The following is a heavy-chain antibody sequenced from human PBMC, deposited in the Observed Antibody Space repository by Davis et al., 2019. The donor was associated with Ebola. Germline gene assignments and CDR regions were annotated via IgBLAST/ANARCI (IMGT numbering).Heavy chain of an antibody. V-gene: IGHV3-48*02. CDR2: ITGSSRTI. J-gene: IGHJ6*02. CDR3: TRDWGIAYGMDV. CDR1: GFTFRTYS. D-gene: IGHD6-13*01. Sequence: GGSLRLSCAASGFTFRTYSMNWVRQAPGKGLEWVSYITGSSRTIYYADSVKGRFTISRDNAKNSVYLQMNSLRDEDTAVYYCTRDWGIAYGMDVWGQGTTVTVSS.